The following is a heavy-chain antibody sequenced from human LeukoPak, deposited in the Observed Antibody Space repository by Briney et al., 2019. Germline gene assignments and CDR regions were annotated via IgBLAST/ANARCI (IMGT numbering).Heavy chain of an antibody. CDR2: IYTSGST. J-gene: IGHJ4*02. Sequence: PSETLSLTCTVSGGSINSYYWSWIRQPAGKGLEWIGRIYTSGSTNYNPSLKSRVTMSVDTSKNQFSLKLSSVTAADTAVYYCARDGYYYDSSGYPDYWGQGTLVTVSS. D-gene: IGHD3-22*01. V-gene: IGHV4-4*07. CDR1: GGSINSYY. CDR3: ARDGYYYDSSGYPDY.